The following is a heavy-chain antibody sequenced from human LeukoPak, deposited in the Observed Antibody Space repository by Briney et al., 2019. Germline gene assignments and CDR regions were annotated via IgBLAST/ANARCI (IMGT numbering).Heavy chain of an antibody. Sequence: PSETLSLTSAVYGVSFSGYYWSWIRQPPGKGLEWIGEINHSGSTNYNPSLKSRVTISVDTSKNQFSLKLSSVTAADTAVYYCARVGHDYGGNSKFDYWGQGTLVTVSS. CDR3: ARVGHDYGGNSKFDY. CDR2: INHSGST. V-gene: IGHV4-34*01. D-gene: IGHD4-23*01. CDR1: GVSFSGYY. J-gene: IGHJ4*02.